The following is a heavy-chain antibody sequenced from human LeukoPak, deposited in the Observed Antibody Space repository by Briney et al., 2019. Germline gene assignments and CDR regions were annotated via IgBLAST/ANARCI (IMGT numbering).Heavy chain of an antibody. Sequence: HPGGSLRLSCAASGFSFSDYDMHWVRQAPGKGLEWVAFIRYDGRNKYYADSVKGRFTISRDNSKNTLYLQMNSLRAEDTAVYYRARGGYGDYGNWFDPWGQGTLVTVSS. J-gene: IGHJ5*02. CDR2: IRYDGRNK. V-gene: IGHV3-30*02. D-gene: IGHD4-17*01. CDR1: GFSFSDYD. CDR3: ARGGYGDYGNWFDP.